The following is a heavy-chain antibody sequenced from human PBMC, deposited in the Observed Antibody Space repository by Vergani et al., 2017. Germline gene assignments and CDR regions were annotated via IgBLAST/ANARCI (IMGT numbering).Heavy chain of an antibody. J-gene: IGHJ6*02. V-gene: IGHV3-23*01. CDR2: ISGSGGST. CDR3: ARGRAYYDFWSHEHRPYYYYGMDV. D-gene: IGHD3-3*01. CDR1: GFTFSSYA. Sequence: EVQLLESGGGLVQPGGSLRLSCAASGFTFSSYAMSWVRQAPGKGLEWVSAISGSGGSTYYADSVKGRFTISRDNSKNTLYLQMNSLRAEDTAVYYCARGRAYYDFWSHEHRPYYYYGMDVWGQGTTVTVSS.